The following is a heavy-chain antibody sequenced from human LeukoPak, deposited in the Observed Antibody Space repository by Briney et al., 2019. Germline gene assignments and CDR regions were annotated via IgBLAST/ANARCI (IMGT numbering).Heavy chain of an antibody. CDR2: ISTSSSYI. V-gene: IGHV3-21*01. Sequence: PGGSLRLSCAASGFTFSNYNMNWVRQAPGKGLEWVSSISTSSSYIYYADSVKGRFTISRDNAKNSLYLQMNSLRAEDTAVYYCARDRYGGYDFDYWGQGTLVTVSS. D-gene: IGHD5-12*01. J-gene: IGHJ4*02. CDR1: GFTFSNYN. CDR3: ARDRYGGYDFDY.